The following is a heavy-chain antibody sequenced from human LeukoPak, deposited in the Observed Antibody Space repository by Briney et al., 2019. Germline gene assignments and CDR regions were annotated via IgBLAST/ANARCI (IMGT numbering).Heavy chain of an antibody. V-gene: IGHV3-48*03. Sequence: GGSLRLSCAASGFTFSSHEMNWVRQAPGKGLEWLSYISGSGDTMYYADSVRGRFTISRDNAKNSLYLQMNSPRTEDSALYSCARGAVAGTPPVDYWGPGTLVTVSS. CDR3: ARGAVAGTPPVDY. J-gene: IGHJ4*02. CDR1: GFTFSSHE. CDR2: ISGSGDTM. D-gene: IGHD6-19*01.